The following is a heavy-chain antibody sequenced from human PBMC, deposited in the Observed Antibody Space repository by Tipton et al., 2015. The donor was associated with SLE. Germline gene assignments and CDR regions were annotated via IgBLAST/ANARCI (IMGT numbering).Heavy chain of an antibody. Sequence: SLRLSCEASGFSFTKAWMTWLRQAPGKGLEWVGRIKARSEGGTIEYAAPLKGSFTISRDDSKNTLYLEMNSLKTEDTAVYYCITDGGYDPWTGYFKLGEFWGQGTLVTVSS. V-gene: IGHV3-15*01. CDR1: GFSFTKAW. CDR2: IKARSEGGTI. D-gene: IGHD3-3*01. J-gene: IGHJ4*02. CDR3: ITDGGYDPWTGYFKLGEF.